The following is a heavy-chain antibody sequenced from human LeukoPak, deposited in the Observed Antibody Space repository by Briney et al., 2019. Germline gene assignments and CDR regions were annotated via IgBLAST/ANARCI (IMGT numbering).Heavy chain of an antibody. CDR2: ISGSGGST. D-gene: IGHD3-3*01. Sequence: QPGGSLRPSCAASGFTFSSYAMSWVRQAPGKGLEWVSAISGSGGSTYYADSVKGRFTISRDNSKNTLYLQMNSLRAEDTAVYYCAKYDFWSGYYSPGYHYYMDVWGKGTTVTVSS. J-gene: IGHJ6*03. CDR3: AKYDFWSGYYSPGYHYYMDV. V-gene: IGHV3-23*01. CDR1: GFTFSSYA.